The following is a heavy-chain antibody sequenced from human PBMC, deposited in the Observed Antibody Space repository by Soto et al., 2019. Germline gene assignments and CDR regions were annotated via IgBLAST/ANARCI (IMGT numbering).Heavy chain of an antibody. J-gene: IGHJ4*02. CDR3: ARTFDDYSNYVVGAFDY. CDR2: IYYSGST. D-gene: IGHD4-4*01. Sequence: SETLSLTCTVSGGSISSSSYYWGWIRQPPEKGLEWIGSIYYSGSTYYNPSLKSRVTISEDTSKNQFSLKLSSVTAADTAVYYCARTFDDYSNYVVGAFDYWGQGTLVTVSS. V-gene: IGHV4-39*01. CDR1: GGSISSSSYY.